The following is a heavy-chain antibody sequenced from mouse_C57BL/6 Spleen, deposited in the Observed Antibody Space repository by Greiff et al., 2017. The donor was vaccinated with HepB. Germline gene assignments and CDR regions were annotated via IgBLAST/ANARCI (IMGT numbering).Heavy chain of an antibody. Sequence: EVHLVESGGDLVKPGGSLKLSCAASGFTFSSYGMSWVRPTPDKRLEWVATISSGGSYTYYPDSVKGRFTISRDNAKNTLYLQMSSLKSEDTAMYYCARQGIYYDYDGGFAYWGQGTLVTVSA. CDR2: ISSGGSYT. J-gene: IGHJ3*01. CDR1: GFTFSSYG. V-gene: IGHV5-6*01. D-gene: IGHD2-4*01. CDR3: ARQGIYYDYDGGFAY.